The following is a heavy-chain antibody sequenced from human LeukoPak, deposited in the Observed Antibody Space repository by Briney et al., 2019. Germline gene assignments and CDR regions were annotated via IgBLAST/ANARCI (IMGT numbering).Heavy chain of an antibody. CDR3: ARDEGSVAGSFDY. V-gene: IGHV1-2*02. CDR1: GYTFTGYY. CDR2: INPNSGGT. Sequence: ASVKVSCKASGYTFTGYYMHWVRQAHGQGLEWMGWINPNSGGTNYAQKFQGRVTMTRDTSISTAYMELSRLRSDDTAVYYCARDEGSVAGSFDYWGQGTLVTVSS. J-gene: IGHJ4*02. D-gene: IGHD6-19*01.